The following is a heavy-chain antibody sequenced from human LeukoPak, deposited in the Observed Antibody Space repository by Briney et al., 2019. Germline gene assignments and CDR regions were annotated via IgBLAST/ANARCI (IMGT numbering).Heavy chain of an antibody. CDR3: ARAARGVVRGVIQDY. D-gene: IGHD3-10*01. CDR1: GYTFTSYG. CDR2: ISAYNGNT. Sequence: ASVKVSCKASGYTFTSYGISWVRQAPGQGLEWMGWISAYNGNTNYAQKLQGRVTITTDTSTSTAYMELRSLRSDDTAVYYCARAARGVVRGVIQDYWGQGTLVTVSS. J-gene: IGHJ4*02. V-gene: IGHV1-18*01.